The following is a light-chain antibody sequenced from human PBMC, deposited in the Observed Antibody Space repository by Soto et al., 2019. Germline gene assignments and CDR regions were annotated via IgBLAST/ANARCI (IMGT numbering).Light chain of an antibody. CDR1: QSISNY. J-gene: IGKJ1*01. CDR2: DAS. V-gene: IGKV1-5*01. Sequence: DIQMTQSPSSLSASVGDRVTITCRASQSISNYLNWYQQKPGKAPKLLIYDASSLESGVPSRFSGSGSGTEFTLTISSLQPDDFATYYCQQYNSSTWTFGQGTKVDIK. CDR3: QQYNSSTWT.